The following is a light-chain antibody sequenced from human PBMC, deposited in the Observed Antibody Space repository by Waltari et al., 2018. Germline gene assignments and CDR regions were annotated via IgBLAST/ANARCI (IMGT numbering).Light chain of an antibody. CDR3: HVWDTKTDHVV. CDR2: DDS. CDR1: DIGTRS. V-gene: IGLV3-21*03. J-gene: IGLJ2*01. Sequence: SYVLTQPPPVSVAPGKTARIPCGGNDIGTRSGPWYPQKPGQAPVLVVFDDSDRPSGIPERFSGSNSANTATLTISRVEAGDEADYYCHVWDTKTDHVVFGGGTKLTVL.